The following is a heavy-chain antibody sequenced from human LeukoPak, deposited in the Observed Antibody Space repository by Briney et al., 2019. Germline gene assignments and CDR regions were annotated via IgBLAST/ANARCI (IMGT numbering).Heavy chain of an antibody. CDR1: GYTFTSYY. J-gene: IGHJ6*03. CDR2: INPNSGGT. D-gene: IGHD2-2*01. V-gene: IGHV1-2*02. Sequence: ASVKVSCKASGYTFTSYYMHWVRQAPGQGLEWMGWINPNSGGTNYAQKFQGRVTMTRDTSISTAYMELSRLRSDDTAVYYCARAVVPADLYYYYYYMDVWGKGTTVTVSS. CDR3: ARAVVPADLYYYYYYMDV.